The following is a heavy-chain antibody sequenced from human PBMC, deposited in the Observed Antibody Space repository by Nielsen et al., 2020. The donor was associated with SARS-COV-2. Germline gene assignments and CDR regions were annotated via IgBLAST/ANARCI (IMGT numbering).Heavy chain of an antibody. D-gene: IGHD4-23*01. CDR3: ARHWPYGGNFYYGMDV. CDR1: GYSFTSYW. J-gene: IGHJ6*02. CDR2: IYPGDSDT. V-gene: IGHV5-51*01. Sequence: GESLKISCKGSGYSFTSYWIGWVRQMPGKGLEWMGIIYPGDSDTRYSPSFQGQVTISADKSISTAYLQWSSLKASDTAMYYCARHWPYGGNFYYGMDVWGQGTTVTVSS.